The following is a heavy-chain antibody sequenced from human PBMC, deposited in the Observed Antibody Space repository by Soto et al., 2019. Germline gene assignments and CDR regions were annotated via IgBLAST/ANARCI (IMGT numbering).Heavy chain of an antibody. CDR1: GYTFTSYG. CDR2: ISAYNGNT. J-gene: IGHJ4*02. Sequence: ASVNVSCKASGYTFTSYGISWVRQAPGQGLEWMGWISAYNGNTNYAQKLQGRVTMTTDTSTSTAYMELRSLRSDDTAVYYCARDHRGYYDSSGYTGPDYWGQGTMVTV. D-gene: IGHD3-22*01. CDR3: ARDHRGYYDSSGYTGPDY. V-gene: IGHV1-18*04.